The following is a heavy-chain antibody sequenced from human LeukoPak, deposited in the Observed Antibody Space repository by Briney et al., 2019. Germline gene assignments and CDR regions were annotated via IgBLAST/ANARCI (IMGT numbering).Heavy chain of an antibody. J-gene: IGHJ4*02. CDR2: ISATGYTT. Sequence: GGSLRLSCAASGFTFRDYAMSWVRQAPGRGLEWVSTISATGYTTYYADSMKGHFTIARDNGQSTLFLQMNSLRAEDTAVYYCAKTSVGEGRIIGSGYFDNWGQGTLVTVSS. V-gene: IGHV3-23*01. CDR1: GFTFRDYA. D-gene: IGHD2-15*01. CDR3: AKTSVGEGRIIGSGYFDN.